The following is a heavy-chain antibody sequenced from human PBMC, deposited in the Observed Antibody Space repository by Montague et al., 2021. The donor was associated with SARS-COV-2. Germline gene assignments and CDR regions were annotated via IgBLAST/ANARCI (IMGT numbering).Heavy chain of an antibody. CDR1: GGSISNDY. V-gene: IGHV4-4*07. J-gene: IGHJ6*02. Sequence: SETLSLTCTVSGGSISNDYWCWIWKRPGTGLERNGIISITESTNYNHSLASRVPISIDTSKSQFSLRVRSVTAADTAVYYCARSVQFAYGLDVWGQGTTVTVSS. CDR2: ISITEST. D-gene: IGHD3-16*01. CDR3: ARSVQFAYGLDV.